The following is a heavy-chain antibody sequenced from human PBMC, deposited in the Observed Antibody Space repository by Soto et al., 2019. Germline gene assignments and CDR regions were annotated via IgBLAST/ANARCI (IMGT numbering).Heavy chain of an antibody. Sequence: QVQLQESGPGLVKPSETLSLTCTVSGGSVSSGSYYWSWIRQPPGKGLEWIGYIYYSGSTNYNPSPKGRSTISGRTSKNQVPLKVSSVTGADTGEYYWAGGGIGYGRVRWFDPWGQGTLVTVSS. J-gene: IGHJ5*02. CDR1: GGSVSSGSYY. CDR2: IYYSGST. CDR3: AGGGIGYGRVRWFDP. V-gene: IGHV4-61*01. D-gene: IGHD5-12*01.